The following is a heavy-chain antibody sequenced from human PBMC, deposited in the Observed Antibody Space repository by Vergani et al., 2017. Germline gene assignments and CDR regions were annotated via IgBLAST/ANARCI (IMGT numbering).Heavy chain of an antibody. CDR2: IYYSGST. J-gene: IGHJ4*02. Sequence: QVQLQESGPGLVKPSETLSLTCTVSGGSISSYYWSWIRQPQGKGLEWIGYIYYSGSTNYNPSLKSRVTISVDTSKNQFSLKLSSVTAADTAVYYCARAPGAATALYYFDYWGQGTLVTVSS. CDR3: ARAPGAATALYYFDY. V-gene: IGHV4-59*01. D-gene: IGHD2-21*02. CDR1: GGSISSYY.